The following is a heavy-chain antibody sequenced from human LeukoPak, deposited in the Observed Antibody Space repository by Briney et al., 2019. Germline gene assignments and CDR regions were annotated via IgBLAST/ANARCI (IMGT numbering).Heavy chain of an antibody. CDR1: GYSFADYY. V-gene: IGHV1-2*02. D-gene: IGHD3-10*01. Sequence: ASVKVSCKASGYSFADYYMHWVRQAPGPGLEWMGWIKPNSGGTRSAQKFQGRVTMTRDTSISTAYMELSSLKYDDTAVYYCATNILVRDIIYWFDPWGQGTLVTVSS. CDR3: ATNILVRDIIYWFDP. J-gene: IGHJ5*02. CDR2: IKPNSGGT.